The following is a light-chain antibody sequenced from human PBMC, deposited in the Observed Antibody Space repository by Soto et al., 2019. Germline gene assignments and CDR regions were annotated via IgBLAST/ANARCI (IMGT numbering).Light chain of an antibody. CDR1: SSDVGGYDY. J-gene: IGLJ3*02. CDR3: SSYTSISLWV. V-gene: IGLV2-14*01. CDR2: EVS. Sequence: QSALTQPASVSGSPGQSITISCTGTSSDVGGYDYVSWYQQHPGKAPKLMIYEVSNRPSGVSNRFSGSKSGNMASLTISGLQAEDEANYYCSSYTSISLWVFGGGTKLTVL.